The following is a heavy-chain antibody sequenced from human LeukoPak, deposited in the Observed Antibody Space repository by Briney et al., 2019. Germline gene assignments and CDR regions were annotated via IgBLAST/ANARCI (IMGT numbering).Heavy chain of an antibody. J-gene: IGHJ4*02. CDR3: ARGSSSSSEPFDY. V-gene: IGHV1-69*05. Sequence: ASVKVSCKASGGTFSSYAISWVRQAPGQGLKWMGRIIPIFGTANYAQKFQGRVTITTDESTSTAYMELSSLRSEDTAVYYCARGSSSSSEPFDYWGQGTLVTVSS. D-gene: IGHD6-6*01. CDR2: IIPIFGTA. CDR1: GGTFSSYA.